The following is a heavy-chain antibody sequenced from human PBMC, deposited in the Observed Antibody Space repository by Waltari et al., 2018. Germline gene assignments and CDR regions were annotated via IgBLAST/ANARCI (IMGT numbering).Heavy chain of an antibody. D-gene: IGHD3-16*01. V-gene: IGHV2-70*01. J-gene: IGHJ4*02. CDR3: ARAWGSGYFDY. CDR1: GFSLSTSGMC. CDR2: IDGDDDK. Sequence: QVTLREPGPALVKPTQTLTLHCTFSGFSLSTSGMCVSWPRQPPGKALEWLALIDGDDDKYYSTSLKTRLTITKDTSKNQVVLTMTNMDPVDTATYYCARAWGSGYFDYWGQGTLVTVSS.